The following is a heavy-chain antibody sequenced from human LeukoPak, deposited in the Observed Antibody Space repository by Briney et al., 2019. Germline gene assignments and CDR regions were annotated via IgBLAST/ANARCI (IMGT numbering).Heavy chain of an antibody. CDR2: IYYSGST. V-gene: IGHV4-31*03. CDR1: GGSISSGGYY. D-gene: IGHD6-19*01. Sequence: PSETLSLTCTVSGGSISSGGYYWSWIRQHPGKGLEWIGYIYYSGSTYYNPSLKSRVTISVDTSKNQFSLKLSSVTAADTAVYYCARAPYSSGCYFDYWGQGTLVTVSS. CDR3: ARAPYSSGCYFDY. J-gene: IGHJ4*02.